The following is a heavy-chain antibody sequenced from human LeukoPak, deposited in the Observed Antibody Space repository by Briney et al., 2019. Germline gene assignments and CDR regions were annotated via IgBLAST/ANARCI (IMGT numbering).Heavy chain of an antibody. CDR2: ISSSSSYI. J-gene: IGHJ4*02. CDR1: GFTFSSYS. V-gene: IGHV3-21*01. D-gene: IGHD3-10*01. CDR3: ARDMEQYGLLWFGELQSFDY. Sequence: PGGSLRLSCAASGFTFSSYSMNWVRQAPGKGLEWVSSISSSSSYIYYADSVKGRFTISRDNAKNSLYLQMNSLRAEDTAVYYCARDMEQYGLLWFGELQSFDYWGQGTLVTVSS.